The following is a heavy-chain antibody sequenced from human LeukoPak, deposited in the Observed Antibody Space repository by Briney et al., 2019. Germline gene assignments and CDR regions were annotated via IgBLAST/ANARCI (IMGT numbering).Heavy chain of an antibody. CDR2: ISGSGGGT. J-gene: IGHJ3*02. D-gene: IGHD3-3*01. Sequence: GGSLRLSCAASGFTFSSYAMSWVHQAPGKGLEWVSAISGSGGGTYYADSVKGRFTISRDNSKNTLYLQMNSLRAEDTAVYYCAKPERITIFGVVVDAFDIWGQGTMVTVSS. CDR1: GFTFSSYA. CDR3: AKPERITIFGVVVDAFDI. V-gene: IGHV3-23*01.